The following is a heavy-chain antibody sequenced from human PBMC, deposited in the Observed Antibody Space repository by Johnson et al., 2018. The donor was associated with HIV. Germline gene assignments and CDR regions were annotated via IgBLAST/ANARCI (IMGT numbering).Heavy chain of an antibody. CDR1: GFTFDNYG. V-gene: IGHV3-20*04. D-gene: IGHD5-18*01. Sequence: VQLVESGGGVVRPGGSLRLSCAASGFTFDNYGVSWVRQAPGKGLAWVSGLRWIGGSTGYADSVRGRFTISRDNAKNSLYLQMNSLRAEDTALYYCARDGRDLVTRGGFDVWGPGTVVTVSS. CDR3: ARDGRDLVTRGGFDV. J-gene: IGHJ3*01. CDR2: LRWIGGST.